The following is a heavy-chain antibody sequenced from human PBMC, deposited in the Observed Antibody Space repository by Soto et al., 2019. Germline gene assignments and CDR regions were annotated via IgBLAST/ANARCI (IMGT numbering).Heavy chain of an antibody. CDR2: IIPIFGTA. V-gene: IGHV1-69*13. CDR1: GGTFSGYA. J-gene: IGHJ5*02. CDR3: AXXHXXXXXXXXXXXXXXXP. Sequence: VKVSCKASGGTFSGYAISWVRQAPGQGLEWMGGIIPIFGTANYAQKFQGRVTITADESTSTAYMELSSLRSEDTAVYYCAXXHXXXXXXXXXXXXXXXPXXQGTXXXVSX.